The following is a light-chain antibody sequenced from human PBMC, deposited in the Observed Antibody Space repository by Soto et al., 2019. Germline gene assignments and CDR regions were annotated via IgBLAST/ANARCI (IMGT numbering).Light chain of an antibody. CDR2: EVS. Sequence: QSVLTQPASVSGSPGQSITISCTGTSSDVGGYNYVSWYQQHPGKAPKLMIYEVSNRPSGVSNRFSGSKSGNTASLTSSGLQAEDEADYACSSYTSSSPLFGTGTKLTVL. CDR1: SSDVGGYNY. V-gene: IGLV2-14*01. CDR3: SSYTSSSPL. J-gene: IGLJ1*01.